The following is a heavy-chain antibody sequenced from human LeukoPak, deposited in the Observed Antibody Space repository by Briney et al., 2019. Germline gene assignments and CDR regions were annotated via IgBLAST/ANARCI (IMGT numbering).Heavy chain of an antibody. CDR3: ANEGYDYVWGSYRYP. CDR1: GGSFSGYY. V-gene: IGHV4-34*01. Sequence: RTSETLSLTCAVYGGSFSGYYWSWIRQPPGKGLEWIGEINHSGSTNYNPSLKSRVTISVDTSKNQFSLKLSSVTAADTAVYYCANEGYDYVWGSYRYPWGQGTMVTVSS. CDR2: INHSGST. D-gene: IGHD3-16*02. J-gene: IGHJ3*01.